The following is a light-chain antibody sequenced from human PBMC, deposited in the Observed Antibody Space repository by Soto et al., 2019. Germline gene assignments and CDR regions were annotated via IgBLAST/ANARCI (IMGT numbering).Light chain of an antibody. CDR1: QNVGTY. V-gene: IGKV1-39*01. CDR3: QQSYNTSLT. Sequence: DIQMTQSPSSLSASVGDRITITCRASQNVGTYLSWYQQRSGKAPKLLIYAASNLQSGVSSRFSGSGSGTDFTLGISSLQPEDFATYFCQQSYNTSLTFGGGTKVEI. J-gene: IGKJ4*01. CDR2: AAS.